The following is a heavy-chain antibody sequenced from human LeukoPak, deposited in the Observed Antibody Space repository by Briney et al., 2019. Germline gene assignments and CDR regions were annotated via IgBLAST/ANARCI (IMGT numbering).Heavy chain of an antibody. CDR3: AHRRTDPGDPPSFDY. CDR2: IYWDDDK. CDR1: GFSPSTSGVG. J-gene: IGHJ4*02. V-gene: IGHV2-5*02. D-gene: IGHD4-17*01. Sequence: SGPTLVKPTPTLTLTCTFSGFSPSTSGVGVGWILQPPGKALAWLAPIYWDDDKRYSPSLKSRLTITKDTSKNQVVLTMTNMDPVDTATYYCAHRRTDPGDPPSFDYWGQGTLVTVSS.